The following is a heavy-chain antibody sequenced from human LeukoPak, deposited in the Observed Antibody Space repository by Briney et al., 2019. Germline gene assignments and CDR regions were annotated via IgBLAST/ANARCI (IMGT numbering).Heavy chain of an antibody. D-gene: IGHD1-1*01. J-gene: IGHJ6*01. V-gene: IGHV1-8*03. CDR2: MNPNSSIT. Sequence: GSSVPVSCKGSRYTFPSHDINWLRQATGQGRAWMGWMNPNSSITGYAQKFHGRVTITRNTSICTACMELSSLRSEDTAVYCCARGKDGTIRGWG. CDR3: ARGKDGTIRG. CDR1: RYTFPSHD.